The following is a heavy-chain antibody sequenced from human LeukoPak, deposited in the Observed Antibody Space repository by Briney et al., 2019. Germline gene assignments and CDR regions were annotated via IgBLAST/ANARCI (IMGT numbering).Heavy chain of an antibody. J-gene: IGHJ4*02. D-gene: IGHD6-19*01. CDR1: GFTFSAYT. CDR2: ITNSDNTI. CDR3: AREGSSSGWPFDY. V-gene: IGHV3-11*04. Sequence: GGSLRLSCATSGFTFSAYTMSWIRQAPGKGLEWLSYITNSDNTIYNADSVKGRFTISRDNAKNSLYLQMNILRAEDTAVYYCAREGSSSGWPFDYWGQGTLSPSPQ.